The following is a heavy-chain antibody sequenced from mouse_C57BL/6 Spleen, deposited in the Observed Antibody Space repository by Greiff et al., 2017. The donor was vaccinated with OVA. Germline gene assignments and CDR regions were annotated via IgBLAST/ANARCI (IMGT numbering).Heavy chain of an antibody. D-gene: IGHD4-1*01. V-gene: IGHV1-76*01. CDR3: ARELGRGFDY. CDR2: IYPGSGNT. CDR1: GYTFTDYY. J-gene: IGHJ2*01. Sequence: QVQLQQSGAELVRPGASVKLSCKASGYTFTDYYINWVKQRPGQGLEWIARIYPGSGNTYYNEKFKGKATLTAEKSSSTAYMQLSSLTSEDSAVYFCARELGRGFDYWGQGTTLTVSS.